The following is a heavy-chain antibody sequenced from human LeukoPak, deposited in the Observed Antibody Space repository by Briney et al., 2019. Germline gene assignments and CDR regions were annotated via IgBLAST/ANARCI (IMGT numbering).Heavy chain of an antibody. D-gene: IGHD3-22*01. J-gene: IGHJ4*02. CDR1: GFTFSSYS. Sequence: GGSLRLSCAASGFTFSSYSMNWVRQAPGKGLEGVSYISSSSSTIYYADSVKGRFTISRHNAKNALYLQMNSLRAEDTAVYYCARAMYYYDSSEDYWGQGTLVTVSS. V-gene: IGHV3-48*01. CDR3: ARAMYYYDSSEDY. CDR2: ISSSSSTI.